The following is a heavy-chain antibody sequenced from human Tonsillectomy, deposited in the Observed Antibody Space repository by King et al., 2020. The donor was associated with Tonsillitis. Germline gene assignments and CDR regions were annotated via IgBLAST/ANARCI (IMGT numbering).Heavy chain of an antibody. CDR2: IYYSGST. Sequence: QLQESGPGLVKPSETLSLTCIVSGGSISSYYWCWIRQPPGKGLEWLGYIYYSGSTNYNPSLKSRVTISVDTSKNQFSLKLSSVTAADTAVYYCARGYSGYDYGYYFDYWGQGTQVTVSS. CDR1: GGSISSYY. D-gene: IGHD5-12*01. V-gene: IGHV4-59*13. CDR3: ARGYSGYDYGYYFDY. J-gene: IGHJ4*02.